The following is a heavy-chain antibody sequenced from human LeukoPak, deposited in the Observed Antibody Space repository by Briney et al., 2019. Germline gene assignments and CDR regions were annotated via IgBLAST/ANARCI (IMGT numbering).Heavy chain of an antibody. V-gene: IGHV3-66*01. J-gene: IGHJ4*02. CDR2: IYSGGST. CDR3: ARASGIAVAGTIDY. D-gene: IGHD6-19*01. CDR1: GFTVSSNY. Sequence: PGGSLRLSCAASGFTVSSNYMSWVRQAPGKGLEWASVIYSGGSTYYADSVKGRFTISRDNSKNTLYLQMNSLRAEDTAVYYCARASGIAVAGTIDYWGQGALVTVSS.